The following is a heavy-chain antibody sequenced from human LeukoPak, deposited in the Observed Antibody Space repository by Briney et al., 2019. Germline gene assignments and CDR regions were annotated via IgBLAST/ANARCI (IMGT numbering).Heavy chain of an antibody. CDR1: GFTFSSYA. D-gene: IGHD3-3*01. Sequence: GGSLRLSCAASGFTFSSYAMSWVRQAPGKGLESVSAISGSGASTYYADSVKGRFAISRDNSKNTLYLLMNSLRAEDTAVYYCAKDARYYDFWSGHLDYYYYMDVWGKGTTVTVSS. CDR2: ISGSGAST. J-gene: IGHJ6*03. V-gene: IGHV3-23*01. CDR3: AKDARYYDFWSGHLDYYYYMDV.